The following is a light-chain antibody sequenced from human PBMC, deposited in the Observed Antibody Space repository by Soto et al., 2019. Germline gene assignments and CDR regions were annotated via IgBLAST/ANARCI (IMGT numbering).Light chain of an antibody. Sequence: DIHMSQSPSTLSASVGYRFTITCRASQSINSWLAWYQQKPGKAPQILIYDASTLKSGVPSRFRASGSGTQFTLIISSLPPDDFETYYCQQYTSYSWTFGQGTKVDIK. J-gene: IGKJ1*01. CDR2: DAS. V-gene: IGKV1-5*01. CDR3: QQYTSYSWT. CDR1: QSINSW.